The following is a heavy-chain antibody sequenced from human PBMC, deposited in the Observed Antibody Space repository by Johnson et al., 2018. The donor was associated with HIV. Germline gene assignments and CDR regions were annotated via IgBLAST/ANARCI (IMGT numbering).Heavy chain of an antibody. CDR2: ISGSGFDT. Sequence: QVQLVESGGDLIKPGGSLRLSCAASNFTFKDYYMNWIRQAPGKGLEWISYISGSGFDTFYADSVKGRFTIFRDNAKKSLYLQMSSLKAEHTAVYYCARAPYDWNAGLFGAFDMWVRGTKVTGSS. J-gene: IGHJ3*02. V-gene: IGHV3-11*04. CDR3: ARAPYDWNAGLFGAFDM. CDR1: NFTFKDYY. D-gene: IGHD1-20*01.